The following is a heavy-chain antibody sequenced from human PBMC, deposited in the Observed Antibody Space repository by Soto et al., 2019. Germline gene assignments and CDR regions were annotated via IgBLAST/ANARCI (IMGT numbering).Heavy chain of an antibody. CDR3: ARGDSTDCSNGVCSFFYNHDMGV. Sequence: ASVKVSCKASGYSFTDYHIHWVRQAPGQGLEWLGRINPKSGGTSTAQKFQGWVTMTTDTSISTASMELTRLTSDDTAIYYCARGDSTDCSNGVCSFFYNHDMGVWGQGTTVTV. CDR2: INPKSGGT. D-gene: IGHD2-8*01. J-gene: IGHJ6*02. V-gene: IGHV1-2*04. CDR1: GYSFTDYH.